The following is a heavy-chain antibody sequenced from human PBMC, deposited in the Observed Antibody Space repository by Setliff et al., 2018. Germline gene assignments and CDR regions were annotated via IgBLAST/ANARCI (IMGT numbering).Heavy chain of an antibody. V-gene: IGHV5-51*01. CDR3: ARRPYSSSFLSPFVGNWFDP. CDR1: GYSFTSYW. J-gene: IGHJ5*02. CDR2: IYPGDSDT. D-gene: IGHD6-13*01. Sequence: GESLKISCKGSGYSFTSYWIGWVRQMPGKGLEWMGIIYPGDSDTRYSPSFQGQVTISADKSISTAYLQWSSLKASDTAMYYCARRPYSSSFLSPFVGNWFDPWGQGTLVTVS.